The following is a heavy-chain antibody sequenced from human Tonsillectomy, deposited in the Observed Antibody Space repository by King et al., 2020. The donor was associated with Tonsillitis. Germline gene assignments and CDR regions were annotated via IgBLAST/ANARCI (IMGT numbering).Heavy chain of an antibody. Sequence: QLVQSGGGLVKPGGSLRLSCVVSGFTFTNAWMSWVRQAPGKGLEWVGRIRSKSAGGTVEYAAPVKGRFSISRDDSKDTLYLQMNSLKTEDTAVYYCATDRPNGGGGTCLQAFDIWGQGTMVTVSS. CDR1: GFTFTNAW. D-gene: IGHD2-15*01. J-gene: IGHJ3*02. V-gene: IGHV3-15*01. CDR2: IRSKSAGGTV. CDR3: ATDRPNGGGGTCLQAFDI.